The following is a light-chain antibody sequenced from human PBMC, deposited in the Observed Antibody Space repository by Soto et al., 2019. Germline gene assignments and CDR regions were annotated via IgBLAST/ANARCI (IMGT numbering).Light chain of an antibody. CDR2: GAS. CDR3: QQYNKWPRT. CDR1: QSVRSSY. Sequence: EIMLTQSPGTQSLSPGERATLSCRASQSVRSSYLAWYQQKPGQAPRLLIYGASTTATGIPARFSGSGSGTEFTLTISSLQSEDFAVYNCQQYNKWPRTFGQGTKVAIK. V-gene: IGKV3-15*01. J-gene: IGKJ2*01.